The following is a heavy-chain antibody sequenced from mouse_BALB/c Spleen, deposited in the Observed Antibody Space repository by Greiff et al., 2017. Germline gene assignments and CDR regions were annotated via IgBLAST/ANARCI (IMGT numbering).Heavy chain of an antibody. CDR1: GYSITSDYA. CDR3: ARRDDGYDWYFDV. Sequence: EVQLQESGPGLVKPSQSLSLTCTVTGYSITSDYAWYWIRQFPGNQLEWMGYISYSGSTSYNPSLKSRISITRDTSKNQFFLQLNSVTTEDTATYDCARRDDGYDWYFDVWGAGTTVTVSS. V-gene: IGHV3-2*02. J-gene: IGHJ1*01. D-gene: IGHD2-3*01. CDR2: ISYSGST.